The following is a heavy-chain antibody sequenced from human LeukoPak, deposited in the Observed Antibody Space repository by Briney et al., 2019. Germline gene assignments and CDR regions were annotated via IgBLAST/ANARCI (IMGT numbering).Heavy chain of an antibody. CDR2: IRYDGSNK. Sequence: TGGSLRLSCAASGFTFSSYRMHSVRQAPGKGLEWVAFIRYDGSNKYYADSVKGRFTISRDNSKNTLYLQMNSLRAEDTAVYYCANGPSRVTEQNFGDAFDIWGQGTMVTVSS. J-gene: IGHJ3*02. D-gene: IGHD2-21*02. CDR1: GFTFSSYR. CDR3: ANGPSRVTEQNFGDAFDI. V-gene: IGHV3-30*02.